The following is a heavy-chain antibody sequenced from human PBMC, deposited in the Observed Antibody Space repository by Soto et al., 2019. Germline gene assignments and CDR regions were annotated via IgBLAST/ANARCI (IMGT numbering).Heavy chain of an antibody. CDR1: GFTFSSYG. CDR2: IWYDGSNK. CDR3: ARDDQSVVVAATTYYYYGMDV. Sequence: GGSLRLSCAASGFTFSSYGMHWVRQAPGKGLEWVAVIWYDGSNKYYADSVKGRFTISRDNSKNTLYLEMNSLRAEDTAVYYCARDDQSVVVAATTYYYYGMDVWGQGTTVTVSS. D-gene: IGHD2-15*01. V-gene: IGHV3-33*01. J-gene: IGHJ6*02.